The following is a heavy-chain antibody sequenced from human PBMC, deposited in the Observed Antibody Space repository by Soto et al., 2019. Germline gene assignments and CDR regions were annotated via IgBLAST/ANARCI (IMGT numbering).Heavy chain of an antibody. CDR3: ARAAVAAGGPFDK. V-gene: IGHV4-34*01. CDR2: VNHGGST. D-gene: IGHD2-15*01. CDR1: GGSFSGFF. J-gene: IGHJ4*02. Sequence: TLSLTCDVSGGSFSGFFWGWIRQPPGKGLEWIGEVNHGGSTNYNPSLKSRVTISSDTSKNHFSLTLRSVTAADTAVYYCARAAVAAGGPFDKWGQGALVTVSS.